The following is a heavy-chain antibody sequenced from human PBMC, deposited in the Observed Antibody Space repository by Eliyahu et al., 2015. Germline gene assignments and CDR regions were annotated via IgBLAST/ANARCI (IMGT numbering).Heavy chain of an antibody. CDR3: TRLWAYTISTPRSYNWFDP. D-gene: IGHD2-2*01. CDR2: IRSKANSYAT. J-gene: IGHJ5*02. CDR1: GFTFSXSX. Sequence: EVQLVESGGGLVQPGGSLKLSCAAXGFTFSXSXXHWXRQASGKGLELVGRIRSKANSYATAYAASVKGRFTISRDDSKNTAYLQMNSLKTEDTAVYYCTRLWAYTISTPRSYNWFDPWGQGTLVTVSS. V-gene: IGHV3-73*01.